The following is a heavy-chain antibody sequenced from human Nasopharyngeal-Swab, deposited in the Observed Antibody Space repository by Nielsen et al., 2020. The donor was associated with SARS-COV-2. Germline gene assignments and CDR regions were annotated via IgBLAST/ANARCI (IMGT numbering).Heavy chain of an antibody. V-gene: IGHV3-48*03. CDR1: GFTLATYE. CDR3: ARASRAIY. CDR2: INSSGSPI. J-gene: IGHJ4*02. Sequence: GESLKISCVASGFTLATYEMNWVRQVPGKGLEWVSYINSSGSPIYYADSVKGRFTISRDNAKNSLYLQMNSLRAEDTAVYYCARASRAIYWGQGILVTVSS. D-gene: IGHD2-21*01.